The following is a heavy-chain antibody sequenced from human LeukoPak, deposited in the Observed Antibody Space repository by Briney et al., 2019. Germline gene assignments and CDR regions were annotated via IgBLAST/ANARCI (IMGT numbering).Heavy chain of an antibody. Sequence: SETLSLTCTVSGGSISSSSYYWGWIRQPPGKGLEWIGRTYYSGSSYYNPSLKSRVTISIDTSKNQFSLNPRSVTAADTAVFYCARHHDIALDYWGQGILVTVSS. J-gene: IGHJ4*02. V-gene: IGHV4-39*01. D-gene: IGHD3-22*01. CDR1: GGSISSSSYY. CDR2: TYYSGSS. CDR3: ARHHDIALDY.